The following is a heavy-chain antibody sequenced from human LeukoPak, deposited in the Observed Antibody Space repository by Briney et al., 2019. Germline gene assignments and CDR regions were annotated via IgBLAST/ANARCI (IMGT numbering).Heavy chain of an antibody. CDR2: IYSDNT. CDR1: GFTVSSNS. J-gene: IGHJ4*02. D-gene: IGHD4/OR15-4a*01. V-gene: IGHV3-53*01. Sequence: PGGSLRLSCTVSGFTVSSNSMSWVRQAPGKGLEWVSFIYSDNTHYSDSLKGRFIISRDNSKNTLYLQMNSLRAEDTAVYYCARRAGAYSHPYDYWGQGTLVTVSS. CDR3: ARRAGAYSHPYDY.